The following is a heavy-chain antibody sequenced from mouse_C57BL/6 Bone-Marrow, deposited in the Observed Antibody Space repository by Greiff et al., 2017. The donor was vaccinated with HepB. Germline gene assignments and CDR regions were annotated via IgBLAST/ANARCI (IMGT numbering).Heavy chain of an antibody. V-gene: IGHV1-61*01. CDR3: AREIYYDYDDGLYFDY. Sequence: VQLQQPGAELVRPGSSVKLSCKASGYTFTSYWMDWVKQRPGQGLEWIGNIYPSDSETHYNQKFKDKATLTVDKSSSTAYMQLSSLTSEDSAVYYCAREIYYDYDDGLYFDYWGQGTTLTVSS. CDR2: IYPSDSET. CDR1: GYTFTSYW. J-gene: IGHJ2*01. D-gene: IGHD2-4*01.